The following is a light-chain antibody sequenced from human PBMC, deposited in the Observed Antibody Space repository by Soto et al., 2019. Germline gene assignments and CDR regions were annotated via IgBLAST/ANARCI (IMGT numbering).Light chain of an antibody. Sequence: QSVLTQPPSVSGAPGQRVTISCTGSSSNIGAGYDVHWYQQLPGTAPKLLIYGNSNRPSGVPDRFSGSKSGTSASLAITGLQAEDGADYYCQSYDSSLSGRVVFGGGTEVTVL. CDR3: QSYDSSLSGRVV. CDR2: GNS. CDR1: SSNIGAGYD. V-gene: IGLV1-40*01. J-gene: IGLJ2*01.